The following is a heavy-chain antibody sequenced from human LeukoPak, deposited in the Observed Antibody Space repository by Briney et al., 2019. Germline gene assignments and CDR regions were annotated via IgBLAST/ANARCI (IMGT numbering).Heavy chain of an antibody. D-gene: IGHD4-17*01. CDR3: AKDRGTVEPFDY. CDR2: ISGSGGST. CDR1: GFTFNTYA. J-gene: IGHJ4*02. V-gene: IGHV3-23*01. Sequence: GGSLRLSCVASGFTFNTYAMHWVRQAPGKGLEWVSAISGSGGSTYYADSVKGRFTISRDNSKNTLYLQMNSLRADDTAVYYCAKDRGTVEPFDYWGQGTLVTVSS.